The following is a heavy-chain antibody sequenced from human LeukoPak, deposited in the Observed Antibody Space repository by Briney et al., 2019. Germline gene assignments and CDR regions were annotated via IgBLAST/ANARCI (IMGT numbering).Heavy chain of an antibody. Sequence: PGGSLRLSCAASGFTFSSYAMSWVRQAPGKGLEWVSAISGSGGSTYYAGSVKGRFTISRDNSKNTLYLQMNSLRAEDTAVYYCAKYRSYGVDAFDIWGQGTMVTVSS. J-gene: IGHJ3*02. CDR2: ISGSGGST. V-gene: IGHV3-23*01. D-gene: IGHD4-17*01. CDR1: GFTFSSYA. CDR3: AKYRSYGVDAFDI.